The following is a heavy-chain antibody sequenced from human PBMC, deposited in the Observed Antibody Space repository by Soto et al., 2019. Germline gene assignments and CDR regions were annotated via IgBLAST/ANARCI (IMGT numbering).Heavy chain of an antibody. Sequence: GGSLRLSCAASGFTFSSYGMHWVRQAPGKGLEWVAVISYDGSNKYYADSVKGRFTISRDNSKNTLYLQMNSLRAEDTAVYYCAKDRYSGYDPYYYYYGMDVWGQGTAVTVSS. CDR2: ISYDGSNK. CDR3: AKDRYSGYDPYYYYYGMDV. V-gene: IGHV3-30*18. CDR1: GFTFSSYG. J-gene: IGHJ6*02. D-gene: IGHD5-12*01.